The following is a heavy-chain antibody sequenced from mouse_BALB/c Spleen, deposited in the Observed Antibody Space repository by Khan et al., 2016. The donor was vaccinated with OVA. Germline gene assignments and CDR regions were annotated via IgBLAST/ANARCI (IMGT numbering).Heavy chain of an antibody. J-gene: IGHJ3*01. D-gene: IGHD1-1*01. CDR2: IWAGGST. Sequence: QVQLKQSGPGLVAPSQTLSITCTVSGFSLSSYGVHWVRQPPGKGLEWLGVIWAGGSTNHNSALMSRLSISKDNSKSQVVLKMNSLQTDDTAMYYCARAFYYGAWVAYWGQGSLVTVSA. CDR1: GFSLSSYG. V-gene: IGHV2-9*02. CDR3: ARAFYYGAWVAY.